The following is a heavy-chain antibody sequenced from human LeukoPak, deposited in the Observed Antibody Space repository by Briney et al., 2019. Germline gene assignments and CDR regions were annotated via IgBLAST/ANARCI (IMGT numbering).Heavy chain of an antibody. D-gene: IGHD3-9*01. Sequence: ASVKVSCKASGYTFTSYGNSWVRQAPGQGLEWMGWISAYNDNTNYAQKLQGRVTMTTDTSTSTAYMELRSLRSDDTAVYYCARVHYDILTGYSYFDYWGQGTLVTVSS. V-gene: IGHV1-18*01. J-gene: IGHJ4*02. CDR1: GYTFTSYG. CDR3: ARVHYDILTGYSYFDY. CDR2: ISAYNDNT.